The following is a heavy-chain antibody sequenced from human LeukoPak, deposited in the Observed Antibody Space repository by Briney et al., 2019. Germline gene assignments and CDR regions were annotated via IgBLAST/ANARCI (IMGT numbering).Heavy chain of an antibody. Sequence: GGSLRLSCAASGFTFSSYWMSWVRQAPGQGLEWVANIKQDGSEKYYVDSVKGRFTISRDNAKNSLSLQMSSLRAEDTAVYYCARDRNTDFWSGYYTNYFDYWGQGTLVIVSS. CDR1: GFTFSSYW. CDR2: IKQDGSEK. V-gene: IGHV3-7*01. J-gene: IGHJ4*02. D-gene: IGHD3-3*01. CDR3: ARDRNTDFWSGYYTNYFDY.